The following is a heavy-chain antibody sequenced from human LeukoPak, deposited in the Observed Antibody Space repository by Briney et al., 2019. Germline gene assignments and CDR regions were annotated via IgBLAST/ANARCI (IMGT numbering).Heavy chain of an antibody. D-gene: IGHD3-10*01. CDR3: ARGSITKGWFDP. V-gene: IGHV4-59*01. CDR2: IYYSGST. CDR1: GGSISIYY. Sequence: SETLSLTCTVSGGSISIYYWSWIRQPPGKGLEWIGYIYYSGSTNYNPSLKSRVTISVDTSKNQFSLKLSSVTAADTAVYYCARGSITKGWFDPWGQGTLVTVSS. J-gene: IGHJ5*02.